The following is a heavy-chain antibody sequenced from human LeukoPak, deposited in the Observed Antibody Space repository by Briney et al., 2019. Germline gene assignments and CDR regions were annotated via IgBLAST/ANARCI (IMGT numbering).Heavy chain of an antibody. CDR3: ARGRPIAAALEGGSDY. CDR2: INHSGST. J-gene: IGHJ4*02. D-gene: IGHD6-13*01. CDR1: GGSFSGYY. V-gene: IGHV4-34*01. Sequence: SETLSLTCAVYGGSFSGYYWSWIRQPPGKGLEWIGEINHSGSTNYNPSLKSRVTISVDTSKNQFSLKLSSVTAADTAVYYCARGRPIAAALEGGSDYWGQGTLVTVSS.